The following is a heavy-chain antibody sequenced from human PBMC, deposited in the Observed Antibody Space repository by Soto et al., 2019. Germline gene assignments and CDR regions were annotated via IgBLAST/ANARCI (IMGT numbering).Heavy chain of an antibody. D-gene: IGHD4-17*01. Sequence: GECLQRSDKRRGGNVTSYRIRWVRQKPGKGLEWMGRIDPSDSYTNYSPSFQGHVTISADKSISTAYLQWSSLKASDTAMYYCARRGIGDEVCFDPWGERPLVTVSS. CDR1: GGNVTSYR. J-gene: IGHJ5*02. V-gene: IGHV5-10-1*01. CDR3: ARRGIGDEVCFDP. CDR2: IDPSDSYT.